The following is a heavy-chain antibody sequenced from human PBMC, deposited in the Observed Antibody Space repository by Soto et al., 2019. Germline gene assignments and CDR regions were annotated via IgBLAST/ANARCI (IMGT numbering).Heavy chain of an antibody. D-gene: IGHD6-19*01. CDR1: GFTFSSYA. CDR2: ISASGGSP. Sequence: GGSLRLSCAASGFTFSSYAMSWVRQAPGKGLEWVSAISASGGSPYYADSVKGRFTISRDNSKNTLYLQMNSLRAEDTAVFYCAKDLAVTGMSFDCWGQGTLVTVSS. J-gene: IGHJ4*02. CDR3: AKDLAVTGMSFDC. V-gene: IGHV3-23*01.